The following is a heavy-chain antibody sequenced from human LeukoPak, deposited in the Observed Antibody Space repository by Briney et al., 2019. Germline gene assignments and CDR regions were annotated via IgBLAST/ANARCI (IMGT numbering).Heavy chain of an antibody. CDR1: GGSTSSSSYY. J-gene: IGHJ4*02. V-gene: IGHV4-39*01. CDR2: IYYSGST. CDR3: ARQGDSSGYYKYYFDY. Sequence: SETLSLTCTVSGGSTSSSSYYWGWIRQPPGKGLEWIGSIYYSGSTYYNPSLKSRVTISVDTSKNQFSLKLSSVTAADTAVYYCARQGDSSGYYKYYFDYWGQGTLVTVSS. D-gene: IGHD3-22*01.